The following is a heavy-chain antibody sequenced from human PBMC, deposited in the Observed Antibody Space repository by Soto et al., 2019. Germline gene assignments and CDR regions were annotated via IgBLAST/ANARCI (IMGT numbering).Heavy chain of an antibody. Sequence: KPSETLSLTCTVSGGSISSGDYYWSWIRQPPGKGLEWIGYIYYSGSTYYNPSLKSRSTISIDTSKNQFFLKLDSVTAADTAVYYCARLYTGCESFDYWGQGTLVTVSS. CDR3: ARLYTGCESFDY. CDR1: GGSISSGDYY. CDR2: IYYSGST. J-gene: IGHJ4*02. V-gene: IGHV4-30-4*01. D-gene: IGHD5-12*01.